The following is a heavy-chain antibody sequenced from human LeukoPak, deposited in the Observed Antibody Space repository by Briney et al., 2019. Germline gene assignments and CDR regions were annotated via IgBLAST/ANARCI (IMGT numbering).Heavy chain of an antibody. Sequence: SETLSLTCTVSGGSISSSSYYWGWIRQPPGKGLEWIGSIYYSGSTYYNLSLKSRVTISVDTSKNQFSLKLSSVTAADTAVYYCARGSGYSYGLFDYWGQGTLVTVSS. CDR1: GGSISSSSYY. CDR3: ARGSGYSYGLFDY. V-gene: IGHV4-39*01. J-gene: IGHJ4*02. CDR2: IYYSGST. D-gene: IGHD5-18*01.